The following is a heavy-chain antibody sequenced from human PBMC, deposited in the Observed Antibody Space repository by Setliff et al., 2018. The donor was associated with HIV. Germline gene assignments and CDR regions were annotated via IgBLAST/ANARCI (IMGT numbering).Heavy chain of an antibody. CDR1: GGSFSGYY. J-gene: IGHJ1*01. D-gene: IGHD5-12*01. CDR2: INHSGST. Sequence: SETLSLTCAVYGGSFSGYYWSWIRQPPGKGLEWIGEINHSGSTNYNPSLKSRVTISVDTSKNQFSLKLSSVTAADTAVYYCARAGYGMAKGLRHWGQGTLVTVSS. CDR3: ARAGYGMAKGLRH. V-gene: IGHV4-34*01.